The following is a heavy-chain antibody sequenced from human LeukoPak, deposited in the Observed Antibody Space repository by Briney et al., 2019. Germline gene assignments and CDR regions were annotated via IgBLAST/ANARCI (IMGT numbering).Heavy chain of an antibody. D-gene: IGHD2-21*02. CDR2: IRGGGGSA. CDR1: GFTFSAYA. CDR3: ARFLAYCGGDCYSGFWFDY. Sequence: GGSLRLSCTASGFTFSAYAMMWVRQAPGKGPEWVSAIRGGGGSAFYADSVKGRFTISRDNSKYTLFLQMNSLRAEDTAVYYCARFLAYCGGDCYSGFWFDYWGQGTLVTVSS. J-gene: IGHJ4*02. V-gene: IGHV3-23*01.